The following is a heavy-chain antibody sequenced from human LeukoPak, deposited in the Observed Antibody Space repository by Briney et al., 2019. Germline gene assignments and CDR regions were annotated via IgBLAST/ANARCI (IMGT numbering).Heavy chain of an antibody. CDR2: INLNSGGT. Sequence: ASVKVSCKASGYTFTDYYMHWVRQAPGQGLEWMGWINLNSGGTGYALKFQGRVMMTRDTSISTAYMELSRLRSDDTAVCYCARDYLWGGSDAFDMWGQGTMVIVSS. J-gene: IGHJ3*02. CDR1: GYTFTDYY. V-gene: IGHV1-2*02. D-gene: IGHD3-16*01. CDR3: ARDYLWGGSDAFDM.